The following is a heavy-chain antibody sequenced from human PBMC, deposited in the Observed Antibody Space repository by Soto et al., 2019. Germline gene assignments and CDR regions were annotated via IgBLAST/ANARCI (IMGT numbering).Heavy chain of an antibody. CDR1: GFTFSSYA. CDR3: ARRENQVVTYALDI. D-gene: IGHD2-15*01. CDR2: ISYDGSTK. J-gene: IGHJ3*02. V-gene: IGHV3-30-3*01. Sequence: GGTLSLSCAASGFTFSSYAMHWVRQAPGKGLEWVAVISYDGSTKYYADSVKGRFTISSANTKNTLYLQMNSLRAEDTAVYYCARRENQVVTYALDIWGQGTMVTVSS.